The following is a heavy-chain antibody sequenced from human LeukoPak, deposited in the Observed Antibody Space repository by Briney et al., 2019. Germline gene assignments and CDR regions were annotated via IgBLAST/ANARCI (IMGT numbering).Heavy chain of an antibody. CDR3: ARDFGLYYDSSGYYLPYNWFDP. V-gene: IGHV4-39*07. Sequence: SETLSLTCTVSGGSISSSSYHWGWIRQPPGKGLEWIGEINHSGSTNYNPSLKSRVTISVDTSKNQFSLKLSSVTAADTAVYYCARDFGLYYDSSGYYLPYNWFDPWGQGTLVTVSS. D-gene: IGHD3-22*01. CDR2: INHSGST. J-gene: IGHJ5*02. CDR1: GGSISSSSYH.